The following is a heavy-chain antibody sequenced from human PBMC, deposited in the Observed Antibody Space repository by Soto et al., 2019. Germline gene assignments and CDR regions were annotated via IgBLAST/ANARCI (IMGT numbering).Heavy chain of an antibody. V-gene: IGHV3-48*02. J-gene: IGHJ6*02. CDR2: ISSGASSI. CDR1: GFTFSTYG. Sequence: GGSLRLSCVVSGFTFSTYGMTWVRQAPGKGLEWISYISSGASSIFYADTVKGRFTISRDHAKNSLYLQMNSLRDEDTAVYYCARDTFNYDFWSGYPPYGMDVWGQGTTVTVSS. D-gene: IGHD3-3*01. CDR3: ARDTFNYDFWSGYPPYGMDV.